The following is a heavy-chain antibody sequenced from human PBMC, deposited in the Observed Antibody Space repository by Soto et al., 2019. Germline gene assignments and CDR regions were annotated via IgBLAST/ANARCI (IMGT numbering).Heavy chain of an antibody. Sequence: LSLTCTVSGGSISSGGYYWSWIRQHPGKGLEWIGYIYYSGSTYYNPSLKSRVTISVDTSKNQFSLKLSSVTAADTAVYYCARDQGYGGNSPNRKYNWFDPWGQGTLVTVSS. D-gene: IGHD4-17*01. V-gene: IGHV4-31*03. CDR2: IYYSGST. CDR1: GGSISSGGYY. J-gene: IGHJ5*02. CDR3: ARDQGYGGNSPNRKYNWFDP.